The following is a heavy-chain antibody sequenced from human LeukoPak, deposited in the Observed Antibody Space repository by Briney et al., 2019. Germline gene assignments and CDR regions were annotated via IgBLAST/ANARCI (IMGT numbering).Heavy chain of an antibody. CDR3: XRVITPDDYSNPYYFXY. J-gene: IGHJ4*02. D-gene: IGHD4-11*01. CDR2: IYTSGST. CDR1: GGSISSGSYY. V-gene: IGHV4-61*02. Sequence: SETLSLTCTVSGGSISSGSYYWSWIRQPAGKGLEGIGRIYTSGSTNYNPSLKSRVTISVATSKNQFSLKLSSVTAADTAVYYCXRVITPDDYSNPYYFXYXXQGTXVTVS.